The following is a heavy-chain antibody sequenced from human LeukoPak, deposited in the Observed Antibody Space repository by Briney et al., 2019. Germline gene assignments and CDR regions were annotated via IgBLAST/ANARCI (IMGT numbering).Heavy chain of an antibody. Sequence: GGSLRLSCAASGFTFSDYYMSLIRQALGKGLVWVSYISSSGSTIYYADSVKGRFTLSRDNAKNSLYLQMNSLRAEDTAVYYCASDGPIEYCSGSSCTVPGFDPWGQGTLVTVSS. J-gene: IGHJ5*02. V-gene: IGHV3-11*04. D-gene: IGHD2-15*01. CDR3: ASDGPIEYCSGSSCTVPGFDP. CDR2: ISSSGSTI. CDR1: GFTFSDYY.